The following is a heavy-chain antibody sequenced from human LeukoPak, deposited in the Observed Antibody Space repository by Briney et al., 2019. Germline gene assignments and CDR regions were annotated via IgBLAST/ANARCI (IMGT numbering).Heavy chain of an antibody. CDR1: GFTFSSYG. D-gene: IGHD3-22*01. CDR3: AKDVYYDSSGHNFYYYYYGMDV. J-gene: IGHJ6*02. V-gene: IGHV3-33*06. Sequence: GGSLRLSCAASGFTFSSYGMHWVRQAPGKGLEWVAVIWYDGSNKYYADSVKGRFTISRDNSKNTLYLQMNSLRAEDTAVYYCAKDVYYDSSGHNFYYYYYGMDVWGQGTTVTVSS. CDR2: IWYDGSNK.